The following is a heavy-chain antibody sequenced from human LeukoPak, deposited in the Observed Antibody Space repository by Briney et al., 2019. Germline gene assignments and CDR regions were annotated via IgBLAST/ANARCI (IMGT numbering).Heavy chain of an antibody. CDR2: ISGSGGST. D-gene: IGHD2-21*02. CDR1: GFTFRSYA. V-gene: IGHV3-23*01. Sequence: GGSLRLSCAASGFTFRSYAMSWVRQAPGKGLEWVSAISGSGGSTYYADSVKGRFTISRDNSKNTLYLQMNSLRAEDTAVYYCARACGGDCYPSSGPWGQGTLVTVSS. CDR3: ARACGGDCYPSSGP. J-gene: IGHJ5*02.